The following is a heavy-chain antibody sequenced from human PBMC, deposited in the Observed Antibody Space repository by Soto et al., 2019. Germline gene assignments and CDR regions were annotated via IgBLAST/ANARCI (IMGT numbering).Heavy chain of an antibody. CDR1: GGTFSSYA. D-gene: IGHD5-12*01. J-gene: IGHJ4*02. CDR3: VRVVAIPGYPDN. Sequence: QVQLVQSGAEVRQPASSVKVSCKTSGGTFSSYAISWVRQAPGQGLEWMGGLVPIVDTSTYAQKFQGRVTITADEATSTVYMERSSLRSDDAAVYYCVRVVAIPGYPDNWGQGTLVTVSS. V-gene: IGHV1-69*12. CDR2: LVPIVDTS.